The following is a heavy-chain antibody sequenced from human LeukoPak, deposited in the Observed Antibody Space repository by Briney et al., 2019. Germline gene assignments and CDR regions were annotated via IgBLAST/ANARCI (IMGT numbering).Heavy chain of an antibody. CDR3: ARGDADY. Sequence: GGSLRLSCAASGFTFSSYAMHWVRQAPGKGLEWVAVISYDGSNKYYADSVKGRFTISRDNSKNTLYLQMNSLRSDDTAVYYCARGDADYWGQGTLVTVSS. CDR2: ISYDGSNK. V-gene: IGHV3-30-3*01. CDR1: GFTFSSYA. J-gene: IGHJ4*02.